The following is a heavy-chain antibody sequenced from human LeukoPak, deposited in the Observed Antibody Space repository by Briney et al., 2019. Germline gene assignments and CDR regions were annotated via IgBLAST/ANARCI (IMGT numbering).Heavy chain of an antibody. V-gene: IGHV4-59*01. CDR2: IYYSGST. CDR1: GGSISSYY. J-gene: IGHJ4*02. Sequence: PSETLSLTCTVSGGSISSYYWSWIRQPPGKGLEWIGYIYYSGSTNYNSSLRSRVTISVDTSKNQFALKLSSVTAADTAVYYCARDTYYSDSSGYWADYWGQGTLVTISS. CDR3: ARDTYYSDSSGYWADY. D-gene: IGHD3-22*01.